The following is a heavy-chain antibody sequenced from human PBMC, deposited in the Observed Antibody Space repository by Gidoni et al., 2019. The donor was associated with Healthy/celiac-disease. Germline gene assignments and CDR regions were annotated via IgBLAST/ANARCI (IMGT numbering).Heavy chain of an antibody. CDR1: GFTFTSPA. CDR3: AAVGIVVVPAAIYRGDAFDI. D-gene: IGHD2-2*02. CDR2: IGVGSGNT. V-gene: IGHV1-58*01. J-gene: IGHJ3*02. Sequence: QMQLVQSGPEVRKPGTSVKVSCKASGFTFTSPAVPLVRQARGQRLGWIGWIGVGSGNTNYAQKFQERVTITRDMSTSTAYMELSSLRSEDTAVYYCAAVGIVVVPAAIYRGDAFDIWGQGTMVTVSS.